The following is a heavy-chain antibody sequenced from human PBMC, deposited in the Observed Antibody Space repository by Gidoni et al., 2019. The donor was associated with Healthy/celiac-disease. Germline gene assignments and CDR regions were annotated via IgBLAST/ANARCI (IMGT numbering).Heavy chain of an antibody. D-gene: IGHD4-17*01. J-gene: IGHJ4*02. Sequence: QVQLVESGGGVVQPGRSLRLSCAASGFTFSSYVMPWVRPAPGKEREWVAVIWYDGSNKYYADSVKGRFTISRDNSKNTLYLQMNSLRAEDTAVYYCARASGVTTPDYWGQGTLVTVSS. CDR1: GFTFSSYV. V-gene: IGHV3-33*01. CDR2: IWYDGSNK. CDR3: ARASGVTTPDY.